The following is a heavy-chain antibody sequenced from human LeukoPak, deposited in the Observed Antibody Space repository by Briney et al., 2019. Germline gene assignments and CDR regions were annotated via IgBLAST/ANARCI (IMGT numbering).Heavy chain of an antibody. D-gene: IGHD3-3*01. V-gene: IGHV4-59*08. CDR1: GGSFSGYY. Sequence: PSETLSLTCAVYGGSFSGYYWSWIRQPPGKGLEWIGYIYYSGSTNYNPSLKSRVTISVDTSKNQFSLKLSSVTAADTAVYYCARAYDFWSGSQGGFDPWGQGTLVTVSS. CDR3: ARAYDFWSGSQGGFDP. CDR2: IYYSGST. J-gene: IGHJ5*02.